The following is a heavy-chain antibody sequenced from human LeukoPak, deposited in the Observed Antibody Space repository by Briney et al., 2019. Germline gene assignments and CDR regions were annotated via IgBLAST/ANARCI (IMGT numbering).Heavy chain of an antibody. CDR2: ISAYNGNT. CDR1: GYTFTSYG. J-gene: IGHJ4*02. D-gene: IGHD3-3*01. V-gene: IGHV1-18*01. Sequence: AASVKVSCXASGYTFTSYGISWVRQAPGQGLEWMGWISAYNGNTNYAQKLQCRVTMTTDTSTSTAYMELRSLRSDDTAVYYCARGAGYDFWSGYVPHYFDYWGQGTLVTVSS. CDR3: ARGAGYDFWSGYVPHYFDY.